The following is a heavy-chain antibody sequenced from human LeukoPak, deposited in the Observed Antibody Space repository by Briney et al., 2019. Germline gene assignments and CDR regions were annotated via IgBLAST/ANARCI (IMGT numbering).Heavy chain of an antibody. J-gene: IGHJ5*02. CDR1: GGSISSYY. CDR2: IYYSGST. D-gene: IGHD6-13*01. Sequence: SETLSLTCTVSGGSISSYYWSWIRQPLGKGLEWIGYIYYSGSTNYNPSLKSRVTISVDTSKNQFSLKLSSVTAADTAVYYCARGTGSSWYSWFDPWGQGTLVTVSS. V-gene: IGHV4-59*01. CDR3: ARGTGSSWYSWFDP.